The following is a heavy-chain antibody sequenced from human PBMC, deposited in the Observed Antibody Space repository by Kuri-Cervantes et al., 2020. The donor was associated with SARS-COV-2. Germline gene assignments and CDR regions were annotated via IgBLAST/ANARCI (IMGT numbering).Heavy chain of an antibody. V-gene: IGHV4-61*08. CDR2: IYYSGST. Sequence: SGPTLVKPTQTLTLTCTFSGFSLNTSGMCVSWIRQPPGKGLEWIGYIYYSGSTNYNPSLKSRVTISVDTSKNQFSLKLSSVTAADTAVYYCARDPTTVTTFRPRTPYYFDYWGQGTLVTVSS. CDR1: GFSLNTSGMC. J-gene: IGHJ4*02. D-gene: IGHD4-11*01. CDR3: ARDPTTVTTFRPRTPYYFDY.